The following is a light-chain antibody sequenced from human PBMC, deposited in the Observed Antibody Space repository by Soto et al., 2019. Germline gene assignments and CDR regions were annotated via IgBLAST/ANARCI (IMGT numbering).Light chain of an antibody. CDR2: DAS. CDR1: QSVSIY. J-gene: IGKJ3*01. V-gene: IGKV3-11*01. CDR3: QHRIYWPWT. Sequence: EIVLTQSPATLSLSPGERATISCRASQSVSIYLAWYQHKPGQAPRLLIYDASNRATGIPARFSGSGSGTDFTLTISSLEPEDVAVYYCQHRIYWPWTFGPGTKVDIK.